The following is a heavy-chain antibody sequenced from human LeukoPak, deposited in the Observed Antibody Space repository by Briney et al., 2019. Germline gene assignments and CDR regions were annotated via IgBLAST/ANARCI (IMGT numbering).Heavy chain of an antibody. CDR1: GYTFTSYY. J-gene: IGHJ6*02. Sequence: ASVKVSCKASGYTFTSYYMHWVRQAPGQGLEWMGIINPSGGSTSYAQKFQGRVTMTRDTSTSTVYMELSSLRSEDTAVYYCARVDSGSYYYYGMDVWGQGTTVTVSS. V-gene: IGHV1-46*01. D-gene: IGHD1-26*01. CDR2: INPSGGST. CDR3: ARVDSGSYYYYGMDV.